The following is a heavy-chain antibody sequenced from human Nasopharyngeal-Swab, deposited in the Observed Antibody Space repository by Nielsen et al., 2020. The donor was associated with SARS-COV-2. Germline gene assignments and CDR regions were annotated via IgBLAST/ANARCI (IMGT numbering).Heavy chain of an antibody. V-gene: IGHV4-59*01. D-gene: IGHD5-12*01. Sequence: SETLSLTCTVSSGSISGYSWSWIRQPPGKGLEWIGYISYSGSTNYNPSLKSRVTLSIDKSKNQFSLKLSSMTAADTAVYYCARISNSGYDPFDYWGQGTLVTVSS. CDR2: ISYSGST. CDR1: SGSISGYS. CDR3: ARISNSGYDPFDY. J-gene: IGHJ4*02.